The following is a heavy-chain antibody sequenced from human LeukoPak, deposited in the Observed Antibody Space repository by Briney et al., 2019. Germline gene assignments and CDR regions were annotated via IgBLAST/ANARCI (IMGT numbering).Heavy chain of an antibody. CDR1: GYSISSGYY. CDR3: ARWDKSEDDSSGYYYWFDP. J-gene: IGHJ5*02. V-gene: IGHV4-38-2*02. Sequence: SETLSLTCTVSGYSISSGYYWGWIRQPPGKGLEWIGSIYHSGSTYYNPSLKSRVTISVDTSKNQFSLKLSSVTAADTAVYYCARWDKSEDDSSGYYYWFDPWGQGTLVTVSS. CDR2: IYHSGST. D-gene: IGHD3-22*01.